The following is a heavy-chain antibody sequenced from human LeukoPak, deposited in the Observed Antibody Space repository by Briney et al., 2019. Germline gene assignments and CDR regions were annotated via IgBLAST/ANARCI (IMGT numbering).Heavy chain of an antibody. V-gene: IGHV1-18*01. J-gene: IGHJ4*02. CDR1: GYTFTSYG. D-gene: IGHD4-17*01. CDR3: ARDLSIRAVTTFYYFDY. CDR2: ISAYNGNT. Sequence: ASVKVSCKASGYTFTSYGISWVRQAPGQGLEWMGWISAYNGNTNYAQKLQGRVTMTTDTSTSTAYMELRSLRSDDTAVYYCARDLSIRAVTTFYYFDYWGQGTLSPSPQ.